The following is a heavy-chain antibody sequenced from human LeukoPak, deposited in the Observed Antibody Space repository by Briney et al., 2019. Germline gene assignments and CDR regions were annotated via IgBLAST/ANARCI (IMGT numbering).Heavy chain of an antibody. CDR3: AKGGGGRSGYSLVDY. V-gene: IGHV3-20*03. D-gene: IGHD3-3*01. CDR1: GFTFDDYG. CDR2: INWNGGST. Sequence: PGGSLSFSSAASGFTFDDYGMSWLRQAPGKGLEGVSGINWNGGSTGYADSVKGRFTISRDNAKNSLYLQMNSLRAEDTAVYYCAKGGGGRSGYSLVDYWGQGTLVTVSS. J-gene: IGHJ4*02.